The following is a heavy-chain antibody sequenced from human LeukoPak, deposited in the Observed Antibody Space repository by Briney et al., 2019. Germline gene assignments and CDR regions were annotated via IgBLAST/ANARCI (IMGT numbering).Heavy chain of an antibody. CDR3: AREINDYSNYALLD. CDR2: IYSSGTT. CDR1: GFIVSTSY. V-gene: IGHV3-53*01. J-gene: IGHJ4*02. D-gene: IGHD4-11*01. Sequence: PGGSLRLSCAASGFIVSTSYMSWVRRAPGKGLEWVSIIYSSGTTYYADSVKGRFTISRDDSRNTIHLQMNSLRTDDTATYYCAREINDYSNYALLDWGQGTLVIVFS.